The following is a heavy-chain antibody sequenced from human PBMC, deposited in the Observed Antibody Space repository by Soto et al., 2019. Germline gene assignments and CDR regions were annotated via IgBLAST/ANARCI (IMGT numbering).Heavy chain of an antibody. CDR3: ASQKDSRGAFYI. CDR1: GGTFSSYA. D-gene: IGHD2-15*01. V-gene: IGHV1-69*01. CDR2: IIPIFGTA. Sequence: QVQLVQSGAEVKKPGSSVKVSCKASGGTFSSYAISWVRQAPGQGLEWMGGIIPIFGTANYAQKFQGKVTITGDESTSTAYIELSSLRSEDTAVYYFASQKDSRGAFYIWGQGTMVTVSS. J-gene: IGHJ3*02.